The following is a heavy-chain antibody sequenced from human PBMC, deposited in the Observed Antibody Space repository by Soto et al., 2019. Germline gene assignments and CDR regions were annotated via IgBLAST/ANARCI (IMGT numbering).Heavy chain of an antibody. V-gene: IGHV1-8*01. J-gene: IGHJ6*03. CDR3: ARGPGSWYYYYMDV. CDR2: MNPNSGNT. D-gene: IGHD6-13*01. Sequence: QVQLVQSGAEVKKPGASVKVSCKASGYTFTSYDINWVRQATGQGLEWMGWMNPNSGNTGYAQKFQGRVTMTRNTSIGTAYTELSSLGSEDTAVYSCARGPGSWYYYYMDVWGKGTTVTVSS. CDR1: GYTFTSYD.